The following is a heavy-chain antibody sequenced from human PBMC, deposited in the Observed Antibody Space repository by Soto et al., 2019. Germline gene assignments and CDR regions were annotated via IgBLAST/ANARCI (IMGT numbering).Heavy chain of an antibody. CDR3: ARHLYGSGIAGQH. J-gene: IGHJ1*01. V-gene: IGHV4-39*01. D-gene: IGHD3-10*01. CDR2: IDYTGNT. CDR1: GCSISSRNYN. Sequence: QLQLQESGPGLVKPSETLSLTCTVSGCSISSRNYNWGWIRQPPGKGLEWIGSIDYTGNTYYHPSLRSRVTISADTSKNQFPLKLSSVTAADTAVYYCARHLYGSGIAGQHWGQGTMVTVSS.